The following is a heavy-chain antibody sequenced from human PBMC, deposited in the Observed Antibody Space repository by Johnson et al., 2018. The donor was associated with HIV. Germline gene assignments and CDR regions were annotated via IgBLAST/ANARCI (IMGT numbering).Heavy chain of an antibody. CDR3: ARAYSYGAFDI. V-gene: IGHV3-23*04. J-gene: IGHJ3*02. D-gene: IGHD5-18*01. CDR1: GFTFSSYW. Sequence: QLVESGGDVVQPGRSLRLSCAASGFTFSSYWMSWVRQAPGKGLEWVSAISGSGGSTYYADSVKGRFTISRDNSKNTLYLQMNSLRADDPAVYYCARAYSYGAFDIWGQGTRVTVSS. CDR2: ISGSGGST.